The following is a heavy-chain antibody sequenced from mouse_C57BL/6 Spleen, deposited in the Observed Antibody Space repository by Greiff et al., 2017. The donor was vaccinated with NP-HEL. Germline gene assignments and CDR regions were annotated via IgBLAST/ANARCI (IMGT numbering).Heavy chain of an antibody. CDR2: IYPRSGNT. Sequence: VKLQQSGAELARPGASVKLSCKASGYTFTSYGISWVKQRTGQGLEWIGEIYPRSGNTYYNEKFKGKATLTADKSSSTAYMELRSLTSEDSAVYFCASGPYAMDYWGQGTSVTVSS. CDR3: ASGPYAMDY. J-gene: IGHJ4*01. V-gene: IGHV1-81*01. CDR1: GYTFTSYG.